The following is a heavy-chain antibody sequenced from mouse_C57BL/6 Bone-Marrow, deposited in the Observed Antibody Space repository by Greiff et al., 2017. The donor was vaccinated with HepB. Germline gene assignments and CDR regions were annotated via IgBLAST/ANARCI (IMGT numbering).Heavy chain of an antibody. CDR2: ISSGSSTI. CDR3: ATQLGRYWYFDV. CDR1: GFTFSDYG. J-gene: IGHJ1*03. Sequence: EVMLVESGGGLVKPGGSLKLSCAASGFTFSDYGMHWVRQAPEKGLEWVAYISSGSSTIYYAYTVKGRFTISRDNAKNTLFLQMTSLSSEDTAMYYCATQLGRYWYFDVWGTGTTVTVSS. V-gene: IGHV5-17*01. D-gene: IGHD4-1*02.